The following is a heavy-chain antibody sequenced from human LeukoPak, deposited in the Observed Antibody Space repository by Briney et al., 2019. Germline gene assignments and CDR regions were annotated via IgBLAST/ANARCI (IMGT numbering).Heavy chain of an antibody. CDR2: IYYSGST. Sequence: SETLSLTCTVSGGSISSYYWSWIRQPPGKGLEWIGYIYYSGSTNYNPSLKSRVTISVDTSKNQFSLKLSSVTAADTAVYYCARGGVDYDSSGYYSNWFDPWGQGTLVTVSS. J-gene: IGHJ5*02. D-gene: IGHD3-22*01. CDR1: GGSISSYY. CDR3: ARGGVDYDSSGYYSNWFDP. V-gene: IGHV4-59*12.